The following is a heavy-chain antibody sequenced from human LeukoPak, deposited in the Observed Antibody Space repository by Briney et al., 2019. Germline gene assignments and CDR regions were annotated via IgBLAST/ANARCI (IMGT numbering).Heavy chain of an antibody. D-gene: IGHD6-19*01. CDR2: ISSSGNTI. J-gene: IGHJ4*02. Sequence: GGSLRPSCAASGSTFGDYYMSWIRQAPGKGPEWVSYISSSGNTIYYADSVRGRFTISRDNAKNSLYLQMNSLRAEDTADYYCARRSSGWWVFDYWGQGTLVTVSS. CDR3: ARRSSGWWVFDY. V-gene: IGHV3-11*01. CDR1: GSTFGDYY.